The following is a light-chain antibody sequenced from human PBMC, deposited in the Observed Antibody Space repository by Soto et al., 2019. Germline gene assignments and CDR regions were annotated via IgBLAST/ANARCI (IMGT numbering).Light chain of an antibody. CDR2: GSS. CDR3: QQYDNWPPAWT. Sequence: TQSPSTLYSPPGHGATACCRHLQTVNRYLVGYQQKPGQAPRLLIHGSSTRATGTPDRFSGSGSGTEFTLTISSLQSEDFAVYYCQQYDNWPPAWTFGQGTKVDIK. J-gene: IGKJ1*01. V-gene: IGKV3D-15*01. CDR1: QTVNRY.